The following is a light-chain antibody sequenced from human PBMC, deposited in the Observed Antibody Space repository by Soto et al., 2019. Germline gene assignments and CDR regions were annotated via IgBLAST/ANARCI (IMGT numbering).Light chain of an antibody. CDR3: QQYNSYSWT. V-gene: IGKV1-5*03. J-gene: IGKJ1*01. CDR2: EAS. Sequence: DIQMTQSPSTLSASVGDRVTITCRDSQSVNRWLAWYQQTPGKAPKLLIYEASSLASGVPSRFGGSGAGTDFTLTISSLQPDDFAIDYCQQYNSYSWTFGQGTKVDIK. CDR1: QSVNRW.